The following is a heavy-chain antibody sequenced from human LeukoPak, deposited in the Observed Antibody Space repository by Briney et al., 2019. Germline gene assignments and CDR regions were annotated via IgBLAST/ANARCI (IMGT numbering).Heavy chain of an antibody. J-gene: IGHJ4*02. CDR1: GFSFSSDW. V-gene: IGHV3-7*01. CDR2: INPDGSNM. CDR3: VSGFLQWLY. D-gene: IGHD3-3*01. Sequence: GGSLRLSCAASGFSFSSDWMSWVRQAPGKGLEWVANINPDGSNMLYVDSVWGRITISRDNAKNSLYLQMNNLRAEDTAVYFCVSGFLQWLYWGQGTLVTVSS.